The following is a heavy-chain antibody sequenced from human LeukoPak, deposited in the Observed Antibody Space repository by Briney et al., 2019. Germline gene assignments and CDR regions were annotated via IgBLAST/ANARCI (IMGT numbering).Heavy chain of an antibody. V-gene: IGHV3-23*01. CDR3: AKSSSGDWYFDL. CDR1: GFTFSSYA. CDR2: ISGSGGST. D-gene: IGHD7-27*01. Sequence: GGSLRLSCAASGFTFSSYAMSWVRQAPGKGLEWVSAISGSGGSTYYADSVKGRFTISRDNSKNTLYLQMSSLRAEDTAVYYCAKSSSGDWYFDLWGRGALVTVSS. J-gene: IGHJ2*01.